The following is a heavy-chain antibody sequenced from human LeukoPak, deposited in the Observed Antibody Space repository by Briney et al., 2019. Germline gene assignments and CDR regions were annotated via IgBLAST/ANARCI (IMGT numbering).Heavy chain of an antibody. D-gene: IGHD1-26*01. CDR2: ISSRTSNI. CDR1: GFTFSSYT. J-gene: IGHJ3*02. V-gene: IGHV3-21*01. CDR3: VRDSSGSYYVDAFDI. Sequence: GGSLRLSCAASGFTFSSYTMSWVRQAPGKGLEWVSSISSRTSNIYYADSVKGRFTISRDDAKSSLYLQMNSLRAEDTALYYCVRDSSGSYYVDAFDIWGQGTMVTVSS.